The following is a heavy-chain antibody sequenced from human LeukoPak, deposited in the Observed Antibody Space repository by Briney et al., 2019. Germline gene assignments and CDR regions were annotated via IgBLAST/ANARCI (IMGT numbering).Heavy chain of an antibody. CDR1: GYTFTNYG. J-gene: IGHJ4*02. V-gene: IGHV1-69*06. D-gene: IGHD3-22*01. CDR2: IIPIFGTA. Sequence: SVKVSCKASGYTFTNYGINWLRQAPGQGLEWMGGIIPIFGTANYAQKFQGRVTITADKSTSTAYMELSGLRSEDTAVYYCARDALMTYYYDSSGYLFDYWGQGTLVTVSS. CDR3: ARDALMTYYYDSSGYLFDY.